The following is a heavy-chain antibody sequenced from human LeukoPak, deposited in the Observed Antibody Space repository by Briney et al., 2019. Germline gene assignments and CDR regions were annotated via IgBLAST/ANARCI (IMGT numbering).Heavy chain of an antibody. J-gene: IGHJ4*02. V-gene: IGHV3-23*01. Sequence: GGSLRLSCAASGFTFSSYAMSWVRQAPGKGLEWVSAISGSGGSTYYADSVKGRFTISRDNSKNTLYLQMNSLRAEDTAVYYCARGNYYYGSGSYYTRGELDVYWGQGTLVTVSS. CDR2: ISGSGGST. D-gene: IGHD3-10*01. CDR1: GFTFSSYA. CDR3: ARGNYYYGSGSYYTRGELDVY.